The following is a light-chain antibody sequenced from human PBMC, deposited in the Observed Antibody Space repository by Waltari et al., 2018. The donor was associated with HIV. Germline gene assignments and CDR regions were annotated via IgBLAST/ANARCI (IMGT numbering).Light chain of an antibody. V-gene: IGLV1-44*01. CDR1: SSNIGSNA. Sequence: QSVLTQPPSASGTPGQRVTISCSGSSSNIGSNAVNWYQQLPRTAAKLTNYTNNQRPSRVPDRSSGSKSGTSASLAISGLQSEDEADYYCAAWDDSLDGVVFGGGTKLTVL. CDR3: AAWDDSLDGVV. CDR2: TNN. J-gene: IGLJ2*01.